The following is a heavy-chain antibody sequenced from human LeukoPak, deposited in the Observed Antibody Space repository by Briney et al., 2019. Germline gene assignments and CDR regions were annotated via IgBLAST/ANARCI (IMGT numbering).Heavy chain of an antibody. J-gene: IGHJ4*02. Sequence: SETLSLTCTVSGGSITSYYWSWVRQPPGKGLEWIGYMFHSGITNYNPSLKSRVTISVDTSKNQFSLKLSSVTAADTAVYYCARTYYDTSGYFYFDYWGQGTLVTVSS. V-gene: IGHV4-59*01. CDR1: GGSITSYY. D-gene: IGHD3-22*01. CDR3: ARTYYDTSGYFYFDY. CDR2: MFHSGIT.